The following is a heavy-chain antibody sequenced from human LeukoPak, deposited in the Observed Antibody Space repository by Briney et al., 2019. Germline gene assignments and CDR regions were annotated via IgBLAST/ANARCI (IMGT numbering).Heavy chain of an antibody. J-gene: IGHJ5*02. Sequence: ASVKVSCKASGYTLTSYGISWVRQAPGQGLEWMGIINPSGGRASYAQKFQGRVTMTRDMSTSTVYMELSSLRSEDTAVHYCARSPGNPREVRGVIKIWFDPWGQGTLVTVSS. CDR2: INPSGGRA. CDR3: ARSPGNPREVRGVIKIWFDP. V-gene: IGHV1-46*01. CDR1: GYTLTSYG. D-gene: IGHD3-10*01.